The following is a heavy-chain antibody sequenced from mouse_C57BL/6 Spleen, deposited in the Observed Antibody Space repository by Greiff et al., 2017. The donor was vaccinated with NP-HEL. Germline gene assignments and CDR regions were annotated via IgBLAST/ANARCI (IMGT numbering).Heavy chain of an antibody. D-gene: IGHD2-4*01. CDR3: ARLLITGYYYAMDY. CDR1: GFSLTSYA. V-gene: IGHV2-9-1*01. CDR2: IWTGGGT. J-gene: IGHJ4*01. Sequence: VMLVESGPGLVAPSQSLSITCTVSGFSLTSYAISWVRQPPGKGLEWLGVIWTGGGTNYNSALKSRLSISKDNSKSQVFLKMNSLQTDDTARYYCARLLITGYYYAMDYWGQGTSVTVSS.